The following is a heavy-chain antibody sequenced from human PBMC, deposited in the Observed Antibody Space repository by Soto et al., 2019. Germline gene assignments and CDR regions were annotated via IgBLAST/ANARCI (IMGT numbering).Heavy chain of an antibody. V-gene: IGHV4-34*01. CDR3: ARERFTNWNWMRNWFDP. CDR1: GGSFSGYY. J-gene: IGHJ5*02. D-gene: IGHD1-1*01. CDR2: INHSGST. Sequence: SETLSLTCAVYGGSFSGYYWSWIRQPPGKGLEWIGEINHSGSTNYNPSLKSRVTISVDTSKNQFSLKLSSVTAADTAVYYCARERFTNWNWMRNWFDPWGQGTLVTVSS.